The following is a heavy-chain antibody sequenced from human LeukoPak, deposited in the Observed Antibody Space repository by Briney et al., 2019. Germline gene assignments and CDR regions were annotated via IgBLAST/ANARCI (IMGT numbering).Heavy chain of an antibody. Sequence: PGGSLRLSCAASGFIVNSYAMSLLRQAPGKGLEWVSAIPGSGDSTNYADSVKGRFTISRDNSKNTLYLQMTSLRAEDTAVYSGAKRSGVIDGYFDYWGQGTLVTVSS. CDR3: AKRSGVIDGYFDY. CDR1: GFIVNSYA. CDR2: IPGSGDST. V-gene: IGHV3-23*01. J-gene: IGHJ4*02. D-gene: IGHD3-22*01.